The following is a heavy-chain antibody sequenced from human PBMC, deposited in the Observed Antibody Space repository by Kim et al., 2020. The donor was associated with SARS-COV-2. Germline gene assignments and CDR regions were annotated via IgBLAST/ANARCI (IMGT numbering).Heavy chain of an antibody. D-gene: IGHD4-17*01. Sequence: GGSLRLSCAASGFTFSNYAMHWVRQAPGKGLEWVAVISYDGSNKYYVDSVKGRFTISRDNSKNTLYLQMNSLRAEDTAVYYCARATYGMDVWGQWTTVTV. V-gene: IGHV3-30*04. CDR3: ARATYGMDV. CDR2: ISYDGSNK. CDR1: GFTFSNYA. J-gene: IGHJ6*02.